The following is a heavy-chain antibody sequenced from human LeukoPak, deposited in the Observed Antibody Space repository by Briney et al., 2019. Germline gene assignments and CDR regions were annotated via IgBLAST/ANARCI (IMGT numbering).Heavy chain of an antibody. V-gene: IGHV4-59*01. CDR3: ARAWEGSNWFDP. D-gene: IGHD1-26*01. CDR2: IYYSGST. Sequence: SETLSLTCTVSGGSISSYYWSWIRQPPGKGLEWIGYIYYSGSTNYNPSLKSRVTISVDTSKNQFSLKLSSVTAADTAVYYCARAWEGSNWFDPWGQGTLVTVSS. CDR1: GGSISSYY. J-gene: IGHJ5*02.